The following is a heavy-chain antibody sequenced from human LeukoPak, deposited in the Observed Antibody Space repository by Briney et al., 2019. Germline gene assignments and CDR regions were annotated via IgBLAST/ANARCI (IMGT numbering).Heavy chain of an antibody. J-gene: IGHJ4*02. Sequence: HSGGSLRLSCAASGFTFSTYAMSWVRQAPGKGLEWVSAISGSGGSTYYADSVKGRFTISRDNSKNTLYLQMNSLRAEDTAVYYCAKDQHYGSSPHYFDYWGQGTLVTVSS. D-gene: IGHD6-13*01. V-gene: IGHV3-23*01. CDR3: AKDQHYGSSPHYFDY. CDR1: GFTFSTYA. CDR2: ISGSGGST.